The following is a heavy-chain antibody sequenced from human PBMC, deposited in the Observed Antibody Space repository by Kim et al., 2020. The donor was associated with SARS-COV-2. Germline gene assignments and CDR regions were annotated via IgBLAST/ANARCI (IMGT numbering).Heavy chain of an antibody. CDR3: ARAGLDYDSSGYPIWGPLPRHKKNLAEYFQH. CDR2: IYYSGST. Sequence: SETLSLTCTVSGGSISSGGYYWSWIRQHPGKGLEWIGYIYYSGSTYYNPSLKSRVTISVDTSKNQFSLKLSSVTAADTAVYYCARAGLDYDSSGYPIWGPLPRHKKNLAEYFQHWGQGTLVTVSS. J-gene: IGHJ1*01. CDR1: GGSISSGGYY. V-gene: IGHV4-31*03. D-gene: IGHD3-22*01.